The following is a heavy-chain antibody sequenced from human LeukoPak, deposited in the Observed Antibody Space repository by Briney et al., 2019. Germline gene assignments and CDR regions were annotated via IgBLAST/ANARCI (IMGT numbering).Heavy chain of an antibody. J-gene: IGHJ4*01. D-gene: IGHD1-26*01. CDR2: INHRGST. Sequence: SETLSLTCAVYGGSFSGYYWSWIRQPPGKGLEWIGEINHRGSTNYNPSLKSRVTISVDTSKNQVSLNLTSMTAADTAVYYCAKSGGYGLIDYWGQGTLVTVSS. CDR1: GGSFSGYY. V-gene: IGHV4-34*01. CDR3: AKSGGYGLIDY.